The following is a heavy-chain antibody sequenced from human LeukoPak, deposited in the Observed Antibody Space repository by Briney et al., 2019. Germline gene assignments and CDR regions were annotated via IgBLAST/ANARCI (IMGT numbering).Heavy chain of an antibody. CDR3: ARDPRARGSYLYAFDI. J-gene: IGHJ3*02. CDR2: IKQDGSEK. CDR1: GFPFSSYW. V-gene: IGHV3-7*01. D-gene: IGHD1-26*01. Sequence: GGSLRLSCAASGFPFSSYWMSWVRQAPGKGLEWVANIKQDGSEKYYVDSVKGRFTISRDNAKNSLYLQMNSLRAEDTAVYYCARDPRARGSYLYAFDIWGQGTMVTVSS.